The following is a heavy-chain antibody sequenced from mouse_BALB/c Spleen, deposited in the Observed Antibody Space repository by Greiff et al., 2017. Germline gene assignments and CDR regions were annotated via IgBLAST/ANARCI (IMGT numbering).Heavy chain of an antibody. V-gene: IGHV1-69*02. Sequence: QVQLKQPGAELVRPGASVKLSCKASGYTFTSYWINWVKQRPGQGLEWIGNIYPSDSYTNYNQKFKDKATLTVDKSSSTAYMQLSSPTSEDSAVYYCTRYRYAMDYWGQGTSVTVSS. CDR1: GYTFTSYW. D-gene: IGHD2-14*01. CDR3: TRYRYAMDY. CDR2: IYPSDSYT. J-gene: IGHJ4*01.